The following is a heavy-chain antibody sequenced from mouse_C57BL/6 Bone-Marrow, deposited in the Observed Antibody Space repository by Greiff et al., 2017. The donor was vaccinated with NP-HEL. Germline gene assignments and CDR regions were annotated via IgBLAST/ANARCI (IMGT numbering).Heavy chain of an antibody. J-gene: IGHJ4*01. CDR2: FHPYNDDT. Sequence: VMLVESGAELVKPGATVKMSCKASGYTFTTYPIEWMKQNHGKSLEWIGNFHPYNDDTKYNEKFKGKATLTVEKSSSTVYLELSRLTSDDSAVYYCARGLYGWAMDYWGQGTSVTVSS. D-gene: IGHD1-2*01. CDR1: GYTFTTYP. CDR3: ARGLYGWAMDY. V-gene: IGHV1-47*01.